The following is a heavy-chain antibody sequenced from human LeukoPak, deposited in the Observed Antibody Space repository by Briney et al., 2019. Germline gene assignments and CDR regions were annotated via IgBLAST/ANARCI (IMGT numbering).Heavy chain of an antibody. D-gene: IGHD1-26*01. CDR1: GFTFSSYS. Sequence: GGSLRLSCAASGFTFSSYSMNWVRQAPGKGLEWVSSISSNSSYIYYADSVKGRFTISRDNAKNSLYLQMNSLRAEDTAVYYCAIFHGIVGATRDYWGQGTLVTVSS. CDR2: ISSNSSYI. V-gene: IGHV3-21*01. CDR3: AIFHGIVGATRDY. J-gene: IGHJ4*02.